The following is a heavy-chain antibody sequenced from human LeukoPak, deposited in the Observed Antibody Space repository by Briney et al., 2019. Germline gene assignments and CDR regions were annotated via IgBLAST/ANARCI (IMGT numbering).Heavy chain of an antibody. Sequence: SETLSLTCTVSGAXVSTYYWSWIRQPPGKGREGIGCMYYSGTTNYSPSLKSRVTISVDTSKNQVSLYLSSVTAADTAVYYCARAGSGWSFDYWGQGALVTVSS. CDR2: MYYSGTT. J-gene: IGHJ4*02. CDR3: ARAGSGWSFDY. D-gene: IGHD6-19*01. V-gene: IGHV4-59*02. CDR1: GAXVSTYY.